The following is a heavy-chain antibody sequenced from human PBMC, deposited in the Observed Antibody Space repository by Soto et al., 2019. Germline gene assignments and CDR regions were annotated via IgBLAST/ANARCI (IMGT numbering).Heavy chain of an antibody. D-gene: IGHD6-19*01. Sequence: QVQLVQSGAEVKQPGSSVKVSCKTSGGTFSTYAIYWVRQAPGQGLEWMGAIIPLFGTADYAQKFPGRGTITADESTSTAYVELSSLRSEDTAVYYCARPKGSYSSGYYYFDYWGQGTLVTVSS. J-gene: IGHJ4*02. CDR1: GGTFSTYA. V-gene: IGHV1-69*01. CDR3: ARPKGSYSSGYYYFDY. CDR2: IIPLFGTA.